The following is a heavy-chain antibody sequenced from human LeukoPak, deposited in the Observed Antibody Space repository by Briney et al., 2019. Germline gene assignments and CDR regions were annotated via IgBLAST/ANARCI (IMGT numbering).Heavy chain of an antibody. CDR2: INPSGGST. D-gene: IGHD1-14*01. J-gene: IGHJ6*02. Sequence: ASVTVSCTASGYTFTSYYMHWVRQAPGQGLEWMGIINPSGGSTSYAQKFQGRVTMTRDTSASTVYMELSSLRSEDTAVYYCARDTSLWRSPEEYYYGMDIWGQGTTVTVSS. CDR1: GYTFTSYY. V-gene: IGHV1-46*01. CDR3: ARDTSLWRSPEEYYYGMDI.